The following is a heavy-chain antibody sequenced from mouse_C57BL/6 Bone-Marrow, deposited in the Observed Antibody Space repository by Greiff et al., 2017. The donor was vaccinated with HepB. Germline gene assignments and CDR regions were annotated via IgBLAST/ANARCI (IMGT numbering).Heavy chain of an antibody. CDR1: GYTFTSYW. Sequence: VQLQQPGAELVKPGASVKMSCKASGYTFTSYWITWVKQRPGQGLEWIGDIYPGSGSTNYNEKFKSKATLTVDTSSSTAYMQLSSLTSEDSSVYYGAREDDYVAWFAYWGQGTLVTVSA. J-gene: IGHJ3*01. CDR2: IYPGSGST. CDR3: AREDDYVAWFAY. D-gene: IGHD2-4*01. V-gene: IGHV1-55*01.